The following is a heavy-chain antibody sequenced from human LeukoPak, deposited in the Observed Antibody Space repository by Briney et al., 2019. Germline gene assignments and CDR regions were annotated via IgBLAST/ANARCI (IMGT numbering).Heavy chain of an antibody. J-gene: IGHJ4*02. Sequence: GGSLRLSCAASGFTFSSYGMHWVRQAPGKGLEWVALISYDGSNKYYADSVKGRFTISRDNAKKSLYLQMNSLRAEDTAVYYCVRTAGRDGGIWGQGTLVTVSS. V-gene: IGHV3-30*03. CDR1: GFTFSSYG. CDR2: ISYDGSNK. CDR3: VRTAGRDGGI. D-gene: IGHD1-26*01.